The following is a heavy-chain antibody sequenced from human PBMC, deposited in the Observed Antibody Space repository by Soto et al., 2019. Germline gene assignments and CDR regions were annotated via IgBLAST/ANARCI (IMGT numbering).Heavy chain of an antibody. Sequence: QVQLVESGGGVVQPARSLRLSCAASGFTFGNFGILWVRQAPGKGLEWVADISSDGSRKFYADSVKGRFTISRDNSKNTLYLQMNSLRTEDTAVYFCARGCSGGTNCFYFDFWGQGILVTVSS. CDR1: GFTFGNFG. CDR3: ARGCSGGTNCFYFDF. V-gene: IGHV3-30*03. J-gene: IGHJ4*02. CDR2: ISSDGSRK. D-gene: IGHD6-13*01.